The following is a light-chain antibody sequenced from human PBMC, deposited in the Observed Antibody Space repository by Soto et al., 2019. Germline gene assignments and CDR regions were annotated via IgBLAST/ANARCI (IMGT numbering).Light chain of an antibody. Sequence: QPVLTQSPSASASLGGSVKLTCSLSSGHSSYAIAWHQKQPGKGPRYLMDLNNDGSHTKGDGIPDRFSGSSSGADRYRIISCLQSEDEADYYGQSWRTGFQFFGGGTKLTVL. CDR3: QSWRTGFQF. CDR2: LNNDGSH. J-gene: IGLJ2*01. V-gene: IGLV4-69*01. CDR1: SGHSSYA.